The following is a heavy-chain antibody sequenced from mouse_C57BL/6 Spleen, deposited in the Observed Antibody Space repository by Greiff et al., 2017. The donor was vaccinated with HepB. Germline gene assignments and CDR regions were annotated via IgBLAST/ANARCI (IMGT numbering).Heavy chain of an antibody. CDR2: INPSSGYT. Sequence: QVQLKETGAELARPGASVKMSCKASGYTFTSYTMHWVKQRPGQGLEWIGYINPSSGYTKYNQKFKDKATLTADKSSSTAYMQLSSLTSEDSAVYYCARWDDGLYYFDYWGQGTTLTVSS. V-gene: IGHV1-4*01. J-gene: IGHJ2*01. CDR1: GYTFTSYT. CDR3: ARWDDGLYYFDY. D-gene: IGHD2-3*01.